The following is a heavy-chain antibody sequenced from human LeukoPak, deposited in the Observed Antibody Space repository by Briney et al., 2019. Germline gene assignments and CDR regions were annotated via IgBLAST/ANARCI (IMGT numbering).Heavy chain of an antibody. J-gene: IGHJ6*03. D-gene: IGHD2-2*01. CDR2: ISWDGSSK. V-gene: IGHV3-43*01. CDR3: AKDGHCSSINCFAEDYFYYLDV. Sequence: GGSLRLSCAASGFIFNDYRMHWVRQAPGKALDWLSLISWDGSSKYYADSVKGRFTISRDNSKNSLYLQMNSLTTEDTALYYCAKDGHCSSINCFAEDYFYYLDVWGKGTTVTVSS. CDR1: GFIFNDYR.